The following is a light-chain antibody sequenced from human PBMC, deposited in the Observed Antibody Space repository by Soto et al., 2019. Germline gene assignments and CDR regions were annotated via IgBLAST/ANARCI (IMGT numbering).Light chain of an antibody. J-gene: IGLJ2*01. CDR1: NIGSKS. CDR3: HVWDSSRDHVV. CDR2: HDS. Sequence: SYELTQPPSVSVAPGKTAKITCWGNNIGSKSVHWYQQKPGQAPVLFIYHDSARPSGIPERFSGSNSGNTATLTISRVEAEDEADYYCHVWDSSRDHVVFGGGTKLTVL. V-gene: IGLV3-21*04.